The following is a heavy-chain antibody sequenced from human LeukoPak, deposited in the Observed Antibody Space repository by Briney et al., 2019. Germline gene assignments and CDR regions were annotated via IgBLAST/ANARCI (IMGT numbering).Heavy chain of an antibody. Sequence: PGGALRLSCAASGLTFSNYWMSWVRQAPGKGLEWVADIKQDGSRQYYVDSVKGRFTISRDNAKNSLFLQMISLRAEDTAMYYCAALWEGGYWGQGTLVTVSS. CDR1: GLTFSNYW. CDR3: AALWEGGY. V-gene: IGHV3-7*01. J-gene: IGHJ4*02. D-gene: IGHD3-16*01. CDR2: IKQDGSRQ.